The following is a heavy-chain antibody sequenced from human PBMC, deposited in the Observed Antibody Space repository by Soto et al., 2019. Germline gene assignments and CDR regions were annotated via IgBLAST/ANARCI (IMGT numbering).Heavy chain of an antibody. CDR2: IIPIFGTA. CDR3: ARGREAVDGLKYYYGMDV. J-gene: IGHJ6*02. Sequence: SVKVSCKASGGTFSSYAISWVRQAPGQGLEWMGGIIPIFGTANYAQKFQGRVTITADESTSTAYMELSSLRSEDTAVYYCARGREAVDGLKYYYGMDVWGQGTTVTVSS. D-gene: IGHD3-10*01. V-gene: IGHV1-69*13. CDR1: GGTFSSYA.